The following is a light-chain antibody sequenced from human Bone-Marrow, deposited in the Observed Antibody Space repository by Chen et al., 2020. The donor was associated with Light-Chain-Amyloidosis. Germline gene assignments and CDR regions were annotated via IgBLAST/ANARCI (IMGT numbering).Light chain of an antibody. J-gene: IGLJ1*01. CDR2: EVT. Sequence: QSALTQPASVSGSPGQSITIPCTGTSSDVGGDNHVSWYQQHPDKAPKLMIYEVTNRPSCVPDRFSGSKSDNTASLTISGLQTEDEADYFCISYTITNTLVFGSGTRVTVL. CDR1: SSDVGGDNH. CDR3: ISYTITNTLV. V-gene: IGLV2-14*01.